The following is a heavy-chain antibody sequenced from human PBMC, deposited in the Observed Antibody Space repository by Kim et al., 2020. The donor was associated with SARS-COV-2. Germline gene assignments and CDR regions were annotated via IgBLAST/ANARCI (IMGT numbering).Heavy chain of an antibody. D-gene: IGHD2-21*02. CDR3: ARGRHIVVVTAITHTDY. Sequence: GGSLRLSCAASGFTFSSYGMHWVRQAPGKGLEWVAVISYDGSNKYYADSVKGRFTISRDNSKNTLYLQMNSLRAEDTAVYYCARGRHIVVVTAITHTDYWGQGTLVTVSS. J-gene: IGHJ4*02. CDR1: GFTFSSYG. V-gene: IGHV3-33*05. CDR2: ISYDGSNK.